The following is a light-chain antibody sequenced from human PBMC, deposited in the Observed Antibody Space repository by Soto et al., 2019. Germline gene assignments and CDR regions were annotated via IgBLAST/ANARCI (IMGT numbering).Light chain of an antibody. J-gene: IGLJ2*01. CDR1: SSNIRSNT. CDR2: SNN. CDR3: AAWDDSLNGVV. V-gene: IGLV1-44*01. Sequence: QLVLTQPPSASGTPGQRVTISCSGSSSNIRSNTVNWYQQLPGTAPKLLIYSNNQRPSGVPDRFSGSKSGTSGSLAISGLQSEDEADYYCAAWDDSLNGVVFGGGTKLTVL.